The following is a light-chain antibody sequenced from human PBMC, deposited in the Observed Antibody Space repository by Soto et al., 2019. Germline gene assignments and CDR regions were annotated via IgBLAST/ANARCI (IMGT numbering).Light chain of an antibody. Sequence: IQVTQAPSARSASVAASLTITYRASQTISSPLSWYQQKPGKVPELLIYATSRLQSGVPSRFSGSRSGTDFTLTISSLQPEDFATYYCQHNYGPRAFGQGTRLEIK. CDR2: ATS. V-gene: IGKV1-39*01. CDR3: QHNYGPRA. J-gene: IGKJ5*01. CDR1: QTISSP.